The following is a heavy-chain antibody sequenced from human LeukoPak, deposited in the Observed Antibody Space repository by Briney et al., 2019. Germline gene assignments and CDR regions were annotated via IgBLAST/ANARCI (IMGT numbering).Heavy chain of an antibody. CDR2: MSYDGRNK. CDR3: ARTPYDTSGYPDY. D-gene: IGHD3-22*01. V-gene: IGHV3-30*01. CDR1: GFTFSTYA. Sequence: PGGSLRLSCAASGFTFSTYAMHWVRQAPGKGLEWVALMSYDGRNKYYADSVKGRFTISRDNSKNTLYLQMNSLRADDTALYYCARTPYDTSGYPDYWGQGTLVTVSS. J-gene: IGHJ4*02.